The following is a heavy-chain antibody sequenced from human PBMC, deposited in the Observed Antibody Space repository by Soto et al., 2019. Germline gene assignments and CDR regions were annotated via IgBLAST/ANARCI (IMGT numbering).Heavy chain of an antibody. CDR3: ATARFYLLQEKFSSSWTFDY. V-gene: IGHV4-39*01. D-gene: IGHD6-13*01. Sequence: SETLSLTCTVSGGSISSSSYYWGWIRHPPGKGLEWIGSIYYSGSTYYNPSLKSRVTISVDTSKNQFSLKLSSVTAADTAVYYCATARFYLLQEKFSSSWTFDYWGQGTLVTVSS. CDR1: GGSISSSSYY. CDR2: IYYSGST. J-gene: IGHJ4*02.